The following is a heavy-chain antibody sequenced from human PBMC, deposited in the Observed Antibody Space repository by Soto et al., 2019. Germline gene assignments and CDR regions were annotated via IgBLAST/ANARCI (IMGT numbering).Heavy chain of an antibody. V-gene: IGHV1-2*02. CDR2: INPNSGGT. D-gene: IGHD6-13*01. Sequence: ASVKVSCKASGYTFTGYYMHWVRQAPGQGLEWMGWINPNSGGTNYAQKFQGRVTMTRDTSISTAYMELSRLRSDDTAVYYCARDGADSSSWYGTDYWGQGTLVTVSS. CDR1: GYTFTGYY. CDR3: ARDGADSSSWYGTDY. J-gene: IGHJ4*02.